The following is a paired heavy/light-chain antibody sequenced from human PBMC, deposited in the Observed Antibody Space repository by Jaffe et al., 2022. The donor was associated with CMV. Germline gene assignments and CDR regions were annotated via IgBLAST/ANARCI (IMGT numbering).Heavy chain of an antibody. D-gene: IGHD3-10*01. CDR2: IYYSGST. Sequence: QLQLQESGPGLVKPSETLSLTCTVSGGSISSSSYYWGWIRQPPGKGLEWIGSIYYSGSTYYNPSLKSRVTISVDTSKNQFSLKLSSVTAADTAVYYCASLRRYDYYGSGSYPIIDDYWGQGTLVTVSS. V-gene: IGHV4-39*01. CDR1: GGSISSSSYY. J-gene: IGHJ4*02. CDR3: ASLRRYDYYGSGSYPIIDDY.
Light chain of an antibody. V-gene: IGKV3-15*01. CDR3: QQYNNWPLYT. Sequence: EIVMTQSPATLSVSPGERATLSCRASQSVSSNLAWYQQKPGQAPRLLIYGASTRATGIPARFSGSGSGTEFTLTISSLQSEDFAVYYCQQYNNWPLYTFGQGTKLEIK. CDR1: QSVSSN. CDR2: GAS. J-gene: IGKJ2*01.